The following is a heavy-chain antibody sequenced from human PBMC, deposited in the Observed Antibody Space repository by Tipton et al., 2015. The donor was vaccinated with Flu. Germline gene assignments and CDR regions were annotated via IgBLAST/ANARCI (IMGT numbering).Heavy chain of an antibody. CDR3: ARKRREDWYFDL. CDR1: GYIFTNYW. D-gene: IGHD1-1*01. Sequence: QSGPEVKKPGESLKISCRGSGYIFTNYWIGWVRQMPGKGLEWMGVIYPGDSDKKYSPAFQGQVTISADSSIGTAYLQWSSLKSSDTAIYYCARKRREDWYFDLWGGGTLVSVSS. CDR2: IYPGDSDK. V-gene: IGHV5-51*03. J-gene: IGHJ2*01.